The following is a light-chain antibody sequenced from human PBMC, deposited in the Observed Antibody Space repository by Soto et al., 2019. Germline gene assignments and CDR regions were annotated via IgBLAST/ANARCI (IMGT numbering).Light chain of an antibody. V-gene: IGKV3-15*01. Sequence: EVVMTQSPATLSASPGERATLSCRASQSVRSNLVWYQHKPGQAPGLLISGASTRATGIPARFSGSGSGTEFTLTISSLQSEDFAVYYCQQYNSWPLVTFGGGTKVDIK. CDR2: GAS. CDR3: QQYNSWPLVT. CDR1: QSVRSN. J-gene: IGKJ4*01.